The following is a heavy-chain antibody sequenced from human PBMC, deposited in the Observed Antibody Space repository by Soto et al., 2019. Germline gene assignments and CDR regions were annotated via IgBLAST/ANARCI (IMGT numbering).Heavy chain of an antibody. V-gene: IGHV1-8*01. J-gene: IGHJ6*02. Sequence: QVHLVQSGAEVKKPGASVKVSCKASGYTFTSYDINWVREAPGQGLEWLGWMDPNSGVTGYAQKFQGRVSMTRNISINTAHMELSSLRPEDTAVYSCARERKFDFWRKGLDVWGQGTTVAVSS. CDR2: MDPNSGVT. CDR3: ARERKFDFWRKGLDV. CDR1: GYTFTSYD. D-gene: IGHD3-3*01.